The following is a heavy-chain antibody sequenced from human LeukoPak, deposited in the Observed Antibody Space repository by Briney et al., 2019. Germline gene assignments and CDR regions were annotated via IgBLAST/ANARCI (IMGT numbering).Heavy chain of an antibody. V-gene: IGHV4-31*03. CDR2: IYYSGST. Sequence: PSQTLSLTCTVSGGSISSGGYYWSWIRQHPGKGLEWIGYIYYSGSTYYNPSLKSRVTISVDTSKNQFSLKLSSVTAADTAVYYCARVGDCSGGSCYTVDVWGKGTTVTVSS. D-gene: IGHD2-15*01. CDR3: ARVGDCSGGSCYTVDV. J-gene: IGHJ6*04. CDR1: GGSISSGGYY.